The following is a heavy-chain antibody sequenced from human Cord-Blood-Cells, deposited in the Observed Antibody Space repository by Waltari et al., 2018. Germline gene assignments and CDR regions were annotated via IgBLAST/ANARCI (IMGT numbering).Heavy chain of an antibody. CDR3: AAASSRTFPNIAAAGY. CDR2: IVVGSGNT. Sequence: QMQLVQSGPEVKKPGTSVKVSCQASGFIFTSSAVQWVRQARGQHLEWIGWIVVGSGNTNYAQKFQERVTITRDMSTSTAYMELSSLRSEDTAVHYCAAASSRTFPNIAAAGYWGQGTLVTVSS. CDR1: GFIFTSSA. J-gene: IGHJ4*02. D-gene: IGHD6-13*01. V-gene: IGHV1-58*01.